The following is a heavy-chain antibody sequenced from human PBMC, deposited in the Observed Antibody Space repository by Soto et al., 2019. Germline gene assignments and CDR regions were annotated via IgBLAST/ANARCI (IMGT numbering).Heavy chain of an antibody. Sequence: SVKVSCKASGGTFSSYAISWVRQAPGQGLEWMGGIIPIFGTANYAQKFQGRVTITADESTSTAYMELSSLRSEDTAVYYCARGSRYCSGGSCYSPLDYWGQGTLVTVSS. D-gene: IGHD2-15*01. CDR1: GGTFSSYA. J-gene: IGHJ4*02. CDR2: IIPIFGTA. V-gene: IGHV1-69*13. CDR3: ARGSRYCSGGSCYSPLDY.